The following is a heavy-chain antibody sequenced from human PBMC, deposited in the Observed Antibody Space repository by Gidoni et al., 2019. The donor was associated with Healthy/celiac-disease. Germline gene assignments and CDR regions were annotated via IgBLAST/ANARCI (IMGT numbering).Heavy chain of an antibody. D-gene: IGHD3-3*01. CDR3: TSPIWSGYGVDY. V-gene: IGHV3-15*01. Sequence: EVQLVESGGGLVKPGGSLRLSCAASGFPFSNAWMSWVRQAPGKGLEWVGRIKSKTDGGTTDYAAPVKGRFTISRDDSKNTLYLQMNSLKTEDTAVYYCTSPIWSGYGVDYWGQGTLVTVSS. CDR1: GFPFSNAW. J-gene: IGHJ4*02. CDR2: IKSKTDGGTT.